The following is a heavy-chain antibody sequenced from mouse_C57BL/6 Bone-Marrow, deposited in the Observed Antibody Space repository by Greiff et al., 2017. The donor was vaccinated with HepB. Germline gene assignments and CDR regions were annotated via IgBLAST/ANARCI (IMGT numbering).Heavy chain of an antibody. V-gene: IGHV14-3*01. CDR2: IDPANGNT. J-gene: IGHJ3*01. Sequence: EVQLQQSVAELVRPGASVKLSCTASGFNIKNTYMHWVKQRPEQGLEWIGRIDPANGNTKYAPKFQGKATITADTSSNTAYLQLSSLTSEDTAIYYCASKGPYCGSSYGFAYWGQGTLVTVSA. CDR3: ASKGPYCGSSYGFAY. CDR1: GFNIKNTY. D-gene: IGHD1-1*01.